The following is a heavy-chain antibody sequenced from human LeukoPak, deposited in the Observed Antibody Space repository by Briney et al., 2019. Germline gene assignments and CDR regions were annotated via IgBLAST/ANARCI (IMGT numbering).Heavy chain of an antibody. CDR3: AKDLFAAYYYDRSGYYSDDY. Sequence: PGKSLRLSCAASGFTFSSYGMHWVWKGQGKGQEWVAVISYDGSNKYYADSVKGRFTISTDNSKNTLYLQMNSLRAEDTAVYYCAKDLFAAYYYDRSGYYSDDYWGQGTLVTVSS. CDR2: ISYDGSNK. V-gene: IGHV3-30*18. J-gene: IGHJ4*02. CDR1: GFTFSSYG. D-gene: IGHD3-22*01.